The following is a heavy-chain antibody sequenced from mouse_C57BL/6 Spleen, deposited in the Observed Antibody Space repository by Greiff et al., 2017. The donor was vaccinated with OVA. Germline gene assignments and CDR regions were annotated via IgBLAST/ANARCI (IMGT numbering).Heavy chain of an antibody. Sequence: EVKVVESGPGLVKPSQTVFLTCTVTGISITTGNYRWSWIRQFPGNKLEWIGYIYYSGTISYNPSLTSRTTITRDTPRNQFFLEMNSLTAEDTATYYCARETGTDYAMDYWGQGTSVTVSS. CDR1: GISITTGNYR. D-gene: IGHD4-1*01. V-gene: IGHV3-5*01. J-gene: IGHJ4*01. CDR3: ARETGTDYAMDY. CDR2: IYYSGTI.